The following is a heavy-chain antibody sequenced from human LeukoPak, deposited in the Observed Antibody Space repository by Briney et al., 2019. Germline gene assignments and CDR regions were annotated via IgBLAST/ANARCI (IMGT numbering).Heavy chain of an antibody. V-gene: IGHV1-18*01. Sequence: ASVTVSFMASGYTFTSYGISWVRQAPGQGLEWMGWISAYNGNTNYAQKLQGRVTMTTDTSTSTAYMELRSLRSDDTAVYYCARDPERWELLPQTDYWGQGTLVTVSS. D-gene: IGHD1-26*01. CDR1: GYTFTSYG. CDR2: ISAYNGNT. J-gene: IGHJ4*02. CDR3: ARDPERWELLPQTDY.